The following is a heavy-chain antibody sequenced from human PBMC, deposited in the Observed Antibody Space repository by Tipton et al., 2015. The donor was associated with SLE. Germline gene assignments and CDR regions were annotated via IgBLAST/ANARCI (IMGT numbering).Heavy chain of an antibody. CDR2: ISWNSEKI. Sequence: SLRLSCAASGFTFDDYAMHWVRQAPGKGLEWVSGISWNSEKIAYADSVKGRFTISRDNAKNSLYLQMNSLRAEDTALYYCAKDMGGHDAFDIWGQGTMVTVSS. J-gene: IGHJ3*02. CDR3: AKDMGGHDAFDI. D-gene: IGHD3-16*01. V-gene: IGHV3-9*01. CDR1: GFTFDDYA.